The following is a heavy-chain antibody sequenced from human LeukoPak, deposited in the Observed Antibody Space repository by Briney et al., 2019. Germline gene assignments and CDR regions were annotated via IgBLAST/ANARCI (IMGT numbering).Heavy chain of an antibody. D-gene: IGHD3-9*01. CDR3: ARSDILTGDYFDY. Sequence: PGGSLRLSCAASGFTFSRYKMNWVRQAPGKGLEWVSYIISSTDTIYYADSVKGRFTVSRDNAKNSLYLQMNSLRAEDTAVYYCARSDILTGDYFDYWGQGTLVTVSS. CDR2: IISSTDTI. V-gene: IGHV3-48*03. J-gene: IGHJ4*02. CDR1: GFTFSRYK.